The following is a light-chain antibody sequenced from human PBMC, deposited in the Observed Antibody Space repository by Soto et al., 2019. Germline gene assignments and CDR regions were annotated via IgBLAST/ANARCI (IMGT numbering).Light chain of an antibody. Sequence: DIQMTQSPSTLSASVGHRVTITCRPSQSISSWLAWYQQKPGKAPNLLIYKASTLESGVPSRFSGSGSGTEFTLTITSLQPDDFATSNCQQYYSYSWTFGQGTKVDI. V-gene: IGKV1-5*03. CDR3: QQYYSYSWT. J-gene: IGKJ1*01. CDR1: QSISSW. CDR2: KAS.